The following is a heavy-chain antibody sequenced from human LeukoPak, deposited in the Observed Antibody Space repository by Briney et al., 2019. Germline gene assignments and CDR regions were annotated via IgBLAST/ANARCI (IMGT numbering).Heavy chain of an antibody. V-gene: IGHV4-39*01. CDR1: GGSISSSSHY. J-gene: IGHJ4*02. D-gene: IGHD6-19*01. CDR2: MYYSGST. CDR3: ARQAVAGRAFDY. Sequence: SETLSLTCTVSGGSISSSSHYWGWIRQPPGKGLEWIGSMYYSGSTYYNPSLKSRVTISVDTSKNQVSLKLSSVTAADTAVYYCARQAVAGRAFDYWGQGTLVTVSS.